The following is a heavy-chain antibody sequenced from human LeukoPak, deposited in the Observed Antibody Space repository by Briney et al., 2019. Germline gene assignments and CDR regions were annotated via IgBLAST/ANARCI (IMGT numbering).Heavy chain of an antibody. V-gene: IGHV3-30*18. CDR3: AKSGQGMDV. Sequence: PGRSLRLSCAASGFTFSCYGMHWVRQAPGKGLEWVAVISYDGSNKYYADSVKGRFTISRDNSKNTLYPQMNSLRAEDTAVYYCAKSGQGMDVWGQGTTVTVSS. D-gene: IGHD6-25*01. CDR2: ISYDGSNK. J-gene: IGHJ6*02. CDR1: GFTFSCYG.